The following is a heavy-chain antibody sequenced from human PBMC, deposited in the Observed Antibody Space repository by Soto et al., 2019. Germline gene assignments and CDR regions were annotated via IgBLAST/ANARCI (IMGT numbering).Heavy chain of an antibody. V-gene: IGHV3-33*01. D-gene: IGHD3-10*01. CDR1: GFTFSSYG. Sequence: GGSLRLSCAASGFTFSSYGMHWVRQAPGKGLEWVAVIWYDGSNKYYADSVKGRFTISRDNSKNTLYLQMNSLRAEDTAVYYCTTDSILLLWSHGYYYYGMDVWGQGTTVTVSS. CDR3: TTDSILLLWSHGYYYYGMDV. CDR2: IWYDGSNK. J-gene: IGHJ6*02.